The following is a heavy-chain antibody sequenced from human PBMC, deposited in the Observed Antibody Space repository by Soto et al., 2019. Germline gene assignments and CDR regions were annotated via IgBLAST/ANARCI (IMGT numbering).Heavy chain of an antibody. CDR2: IIPIFGTA. CDR1: GGTFSSYA. V-gene: IGHV1-69*13. D-gene: IGHD3-22*01. Sequence: GASVKVSCKASGGTFSSYAISWVRQAPGQGLEWMGGIIPIFGTANYAQKFQGRVTITADESTSTAYMELSSLRSEDTAVYYCASGYYDSSGYSWFDPWGQGPLVTVSS. J-gene: IGHJ5*02. CDR3: ASGYYDSSGYSWFDP.